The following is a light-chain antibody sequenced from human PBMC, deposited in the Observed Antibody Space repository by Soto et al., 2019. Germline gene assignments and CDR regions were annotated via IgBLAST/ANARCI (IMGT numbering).Light chain of an antibody. Sequence: NFMLTQPHSVSKSPGKTVTISCTRSSGSIASNYVQWYQQRPGSAPTTLIYEDDQRPSGVPDRFSGSIDRSSNSASLTISGLKTEDEADYYCQSYDSSNPVVFGGGTKLTVL. CDR2: EDD. J-gene: IGLJ2*01. CDR3: QSYDSSNPVV. V-gene: IGLV6-57*04. CDR1: SGSIASNY.